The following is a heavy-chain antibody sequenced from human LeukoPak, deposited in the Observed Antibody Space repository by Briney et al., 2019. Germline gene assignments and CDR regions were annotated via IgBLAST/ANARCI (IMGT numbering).Heavy chain of an antibody. CDR3: ARSETNIVVVTAPADY. CDR2: INPSGGST. CDR1: GYTFTSYG. Sequence: GASVKVSCKASGYTFTSYGISWVRQAPGQGLEWMGIINPSGGSTSYAQKFQGRVTMTRDTSTSTVYMELSRLRSEDTAVYYCARSETNIVVVTAPADYWGQGTLVTVSS. V-gene: IGHV1-46*01. J-gene: IGHJ4*02. D-gene: IGHD2-21*02.